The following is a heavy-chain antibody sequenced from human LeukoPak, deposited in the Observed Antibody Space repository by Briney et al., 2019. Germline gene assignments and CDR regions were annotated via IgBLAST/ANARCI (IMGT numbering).Heavy chain of an antibody. CDR1: GYSISNGYY. Sequence: LETLSLTCTVSGYSISNGYYWGWIRQSPGKGLEWVGSVSHRGSTYYNPSLKSRVTISVDTSKNQSSLKLSSVTAADTAVYYCASLRERSYYARGFDYWGQGTLVTVSS. CDR2: VSHRGST. D-gene: IGHD1-26*01. V-gene: IGHV4-38-2*02. J-gene: IGHJ4*02. CDR3: ASLRERSYYARGFDY.